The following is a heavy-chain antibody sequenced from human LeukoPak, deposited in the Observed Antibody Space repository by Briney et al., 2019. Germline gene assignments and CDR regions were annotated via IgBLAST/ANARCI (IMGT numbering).Heavy chain of an antibody. J-gene: IGHJ4*02. CDR2: ISWNSGSI. D-gene: IGHD2-21*01. CDR3: ARADIVVVIAVFDY. V-gene: IGHV3-9*01. Sequence: PGGSLRLSCAASGFTFDDYAMHWVRQAPGKGLEWVSGISWNSGSIGYADSVKGRFTISRDNAKNSLYLQMNSLRAEDTAVYYCARADIVVVIAVFDYWGQGTLVTVSS. CDR1: GFTFDDYA.